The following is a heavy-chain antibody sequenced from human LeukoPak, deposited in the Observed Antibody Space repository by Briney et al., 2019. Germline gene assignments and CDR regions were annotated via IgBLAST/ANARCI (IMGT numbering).Heavy chain of an antibody. J-gene: IGHJ4*02. V-gene: IGHV1-18*01. CDR1: GYTFTSYG. D-gene: IGHD3-10*01. Sequence: VASVKVSCKASGYTFTSYGISWVRQAPGQGLEWMGWISAYNGNTNYAQKLQGRVTMTTDTSTSTAYMELRSLRSDDTAVYYCARDTLRITMVRGVSPPGYWGQGTLVTVSS. CDR2: ISAYNGNT. CDR3: ARDTLRITMVRGVSPPGY.